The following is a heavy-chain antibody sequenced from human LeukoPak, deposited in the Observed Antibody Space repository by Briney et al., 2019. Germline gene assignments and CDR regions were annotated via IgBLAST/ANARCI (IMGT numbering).Heavy chain of an antibody. J-gene: IGHJ6*02. D-gene: IGHD6-13*01. CDR1: GGSISSRSYY. Sequence: SETLSHTCSVSGGSISSRSYYWGWVRQPPGKGLEWIGSTYYTGSTYYNPSLRSRVSISGDTSKNQVSLKVNSVTAADTAVYYCARLGAAPGPPHYFYYGMDVWGQGTTVTVS. CDR3: ARLGAAPGPPHYFYYGMDV. V-gene: IGHV4-39*01. CDR2: TYYTGST.